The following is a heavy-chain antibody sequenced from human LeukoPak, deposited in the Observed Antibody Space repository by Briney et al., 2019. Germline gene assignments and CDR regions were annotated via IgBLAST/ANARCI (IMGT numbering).Heavy chain of an antibody. D-gene: IGHD3-3*01. Sequence: PGGSLRLSCAAAGVTFSSYSMNWVRQAPGKGLEWVSSISSSSSYIYYADSVKGRFTISRDNAKNSLYLQMNSLRAEDTAVYYCARDLIYDFWSGYYQGGTFDYWGQGTLVTVSS. CDR3: ARDLIYDFWSGYYQGGTFDY. CDR1: GVTFSSYS. J-gene: IGHJ4*02. V-gene: IGHV3-21*01. CDR2: ISSSSSYI.